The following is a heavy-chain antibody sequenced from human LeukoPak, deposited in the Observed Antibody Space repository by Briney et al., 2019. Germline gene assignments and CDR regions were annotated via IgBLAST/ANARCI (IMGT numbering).Heavy chain of an antibody. CDR2: IRYDGNNK. V-gene: IGHV3-30*02. CDR1: GFTFSDYS. J-gene: IGHJ4*02. CDR3: AKVRYCSGVNCYPDDN. Sequence: GGSLSLSCAASGFTFSDYSMHWVRRAPGKGLNWGAFIRYDGNNKYYADSVKGRFTISRDNSKNMLYLEMNSLSTEDTAVYYCAKVRYCSGVNCYPDDNWGQGTLVTVSS. D-gene: IGHD2-15*01.